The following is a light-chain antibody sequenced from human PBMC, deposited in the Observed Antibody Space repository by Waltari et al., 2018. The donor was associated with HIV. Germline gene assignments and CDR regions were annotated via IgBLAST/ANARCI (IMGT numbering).Light chain of an antibody. V-gene: IGLV6-57*03. J-gene: IGLJ3*02. Sequence: NFILTQPHSVSGSPGKTVTISCTRSSGTITSHYVQWFQQRPGRAPATILYDDSDRAAGVPDRFSGTIDRSYNSASLMISGVKTEDEADYYCQSYDNTNHWVFGGGTKLTVL. CDR3: QSYDNTNHWV. CDR1: SGTITSHY. CDR2: DDS.